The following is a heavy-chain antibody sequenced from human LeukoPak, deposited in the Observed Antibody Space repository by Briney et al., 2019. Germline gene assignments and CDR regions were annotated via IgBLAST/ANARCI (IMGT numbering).Heavy chain of an antibody. CDR2: ISSSGGST. CDR1: GFTFSSYA. V-gene: IGHV3-23*01. CDR3: AKTYGRGWYFDY. Sequence: GGSLRLSCAASGFTFSSYAMSWVRQAPGKGLAWVPTISSSGGSTYYAASVKGPFTISRDYSKKTLYLQMNSLRAEDTAVYYCAKTYGRGWYFDYWGQGTLVTVSS. J-gene: IGHJ4*02. D-gene: IGHD6-19*01.